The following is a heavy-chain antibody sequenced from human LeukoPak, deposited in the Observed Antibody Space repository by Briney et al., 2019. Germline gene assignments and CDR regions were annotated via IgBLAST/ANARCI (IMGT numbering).Heavy chain of an antibody. Sequence: PSETLSLTCTVSSGSISSSNYYRSWIRQPAGKGLEWIGRISTIGITNYNPSLKSRVTISVDTSKNQFSLKLSSVTAADTAVYYCARHRPPTLPGYITMVRGVKSHWYFDLWGRGTLVTVSS. D-gene: IGHD3-10*01. J-gene: IGHJ2*01. V-gene: IGHV4-61*02. CDR3: ARHRPPTLPGYITMVRGVKSHWYFDL. CDR2: ISTIGIT. CDR1: SGSISSSNYY.